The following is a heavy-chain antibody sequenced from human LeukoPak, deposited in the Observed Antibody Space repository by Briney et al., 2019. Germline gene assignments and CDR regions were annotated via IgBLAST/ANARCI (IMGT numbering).Heavy chain of an antibody. CDR1: GFTFRNAW. CDR2: ISSSGSTI. V-gene: IGHV3-48*03. CDR3: AELGITMIGGV. J-gene: IGHJ6*04. D-gene: IGHD3-10*02. Sequence: GGSLRLSCAASGFTFRNAWMKWVRQAPGKGLEWVSYISSSGSTIYYADSVKGRFTISRDNAKNSLYLQMNSLRAEDTAVYYCAELGITMIGGVWGKGTTVTISS.